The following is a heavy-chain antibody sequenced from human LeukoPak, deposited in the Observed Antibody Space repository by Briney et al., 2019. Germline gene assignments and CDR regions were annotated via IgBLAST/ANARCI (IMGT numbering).Heavy chain of an antibody. CDR1: GGSISSYY. V-gene: IGHV4-59*08. CDR3: ARYFGYYGSGSFYNWFDP. Sequence: SETLSLTCTVSGGSISSYYWSWIRQPTGKGLEWIGYIYYSGSTNYNPSLKSRVTISVDTSKNQFSLKLSSMTAADTAVYYCARYFGYYGSGSFYNWFDPWGQGTLVTVSS. D-gene: IGHD3-10*01. CDR2: IYYSGST. J-gene: IGHJ5*02.